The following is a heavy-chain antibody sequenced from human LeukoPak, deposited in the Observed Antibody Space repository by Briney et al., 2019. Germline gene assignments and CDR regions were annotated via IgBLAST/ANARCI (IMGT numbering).Heavy chain of an antibody. CDR2: ISGSGTYM. V-gene: IGHV3-21*01. CDR3: ARVLDITGTIFDAFDI. Sequence: GGSLRLSCAASGFTFSSYAMNWVRQAPGKGLEWVSSISGSGTYMYYADSLKGRFTISRDNAKNSLYLQMNSLRAEDTAVYYCARVLDITGTIFDAFDIWGQGTMVTVSS. D-gene: IGHD1-20*01. CDR1: GFTFSSYA. J-gene: IGHJ3*02.